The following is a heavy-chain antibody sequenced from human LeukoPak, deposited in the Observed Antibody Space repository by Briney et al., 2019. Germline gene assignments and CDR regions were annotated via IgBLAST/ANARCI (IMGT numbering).Heavy chain of an antibody. CDR2: ISGSGGST. CDR3: AKGYSSSWNNWFDP. J-gene: IGHJ5*02. D-gene: IGHD6-13*01. CDR1: GFTFSSYA. V-gene: IGHV3-23*01. Sequence: PGGALRLSCAASGFTFSSYAMSWVRQAPGKGLEWVSAISGSGGSTYYADSVKGRFTISRDNSKNTLYLQMDSLRAEDTAVYYCAKGYSSSWNNWFDPWGQGTLVTVSS.